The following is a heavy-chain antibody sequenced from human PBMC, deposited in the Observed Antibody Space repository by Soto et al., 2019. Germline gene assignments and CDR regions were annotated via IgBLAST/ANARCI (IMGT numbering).Heavy chain of an antibody. V-gene: IGHV3-23*01. CDR2: ISGGGGVST. Sequence: SLRLSCAASGFTFSSYAMTWVRQAPGKGLEWVSGISGGGGVSTYYADSVKGRFTIPRDNSMNTLYLQMNRLRAEDTAVYYCAKDAISMVRGVNNWFDPWGQGTLVTVSS. D-gene: IGHD3-10*01. CDR3: AKDAISMVRGVNNWFDP. CDR1: GFTFSSYA. J-gene: IGHJ5*02.